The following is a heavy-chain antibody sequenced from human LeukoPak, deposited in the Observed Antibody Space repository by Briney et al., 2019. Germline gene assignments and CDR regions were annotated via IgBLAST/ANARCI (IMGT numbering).Heavy chain of an antibody. CDR2: IYYSGST. V-gene: IGHV4-59*01. CDR1: GGSTSSYY. CDR3: ARAEYCSSTSCYTGGYYYYYYMDV. Sequence: PSETLSLTCTVSGGSTSSYYWSWIRQPPGKGLEWIGYIYYSGSTNKNPSLKSRVTISVDTSKNPFSLKLRSVTAADTAVYYCARAEYCSSTSCYTGGYYYYYYMDVWGKGTTVTVSS. J-gene: IGHJ6*03. D-gene: IGHD2-2*02.